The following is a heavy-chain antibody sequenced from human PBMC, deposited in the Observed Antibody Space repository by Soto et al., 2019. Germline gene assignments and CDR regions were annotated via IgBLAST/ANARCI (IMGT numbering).Heavy chain of an antibody. J-gene: IGHJ5*02. V-gene: IGHV1-18*01. CDR3: ARLWFGEFPGGWFDP. D-gene: IGHD3-10*01. CDR1: GYTFTSYG. CDR2: ISAYNGNT. Sequence: QVQLVQSGAEVKKPGASVKVSCKASGYTFTSYGISWVRQAPGQGLEWMGWISAYNGNTNYAQKLQGRVTMTTDTSTSTAYMALRSLRSDDTAVYYCARLWFGEFPGGWFDPWGQGTLVTVSS.